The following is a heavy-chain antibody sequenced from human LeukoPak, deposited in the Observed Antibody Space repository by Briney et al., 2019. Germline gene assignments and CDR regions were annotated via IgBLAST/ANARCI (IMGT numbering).Heavy chain of an antibody. Sequence: DPSETLSLTCTVSGGSISSSSYYWGWIRQPPGKGLEWIGYIYYSGSTNYNPSLKSRVTISVDTSKNQFSLKLSSVTAADTAVYYCARKIRWRGVDAFDIWGQGTMVTVSS. CDR3: ARKIRWRGVDAFDI. V-gene: IGHV4-61*05. J-gene: IGHJ3*02. D-gene: IGHD1-26*01. CDR1: GGSISSSSYY. CDR2: IYYSGST.